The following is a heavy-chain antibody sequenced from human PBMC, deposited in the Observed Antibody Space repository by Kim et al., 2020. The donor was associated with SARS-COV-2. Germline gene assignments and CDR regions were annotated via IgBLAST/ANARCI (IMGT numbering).Heavy chain of an antibody. J-gene: IGHJ6*02. Sequence: SQTLSLTCAISGDSVSSNSAAWNWIRQSPSRGLEWLGRTYYRSKWYNDYAVSVKSRITINPDTSKNQFSLQLNSVTPEDTAVYYCAREAAAGPHYYYYYGMDVWGQGTTVTVSS. V-gene: IGHV6-1*01. CDR1: GDSVSSNSAA. D-gene: IGHD6-13*01. CDR3: AREAAAGPHYYYYYGMDV. CDR2: TYYRSKWYN.